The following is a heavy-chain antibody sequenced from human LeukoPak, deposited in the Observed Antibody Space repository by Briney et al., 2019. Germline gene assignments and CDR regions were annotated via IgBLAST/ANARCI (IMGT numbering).Heavy chain of an antibody. CDR2: ISGSGSDI. CDR1: GFSFSNSY. CDR3: STEPRSLPY. J-gene: IGHJ4*01. Sequence: PGGSLRLSCVVSGFSFSNSYMTWIRQTPGKGLESLAYISGSGSDIYYADSVKGRFTISRDNAKNSLYLQLNSLGSEDTALYYCSTEPRSLPYWGHGTLVTVSS. D-gene: IGHD4-17*01. V-gene: IGHV3-11*01.